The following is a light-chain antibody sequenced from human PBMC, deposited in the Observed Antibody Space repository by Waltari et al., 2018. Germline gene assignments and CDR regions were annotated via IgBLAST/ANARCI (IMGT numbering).Light chain of an antibody. J-gene: IGKJ4*01. V-gene: IGKV3-11*01. CDR1: KSVSVY. CDR2: DTS. Sequence: IALTQSPATLSLSPGERATLSCRANKSVSVYLAWYQHKPGQAPRLLIYDTSNRATGIPARFSGSGSETDFTLTISSLQPEDFATYYCQQSYSTPRTFGGGTKVEIK. CDR3: QQSYSTPRT.